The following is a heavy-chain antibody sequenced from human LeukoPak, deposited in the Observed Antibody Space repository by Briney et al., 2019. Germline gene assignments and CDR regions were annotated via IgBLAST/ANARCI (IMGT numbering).Heavy chain of an antibody. Sequence: GGSLRLSCAASRFTFSSYWMHWVRQAPGKGLVWVSRINTDESGTSYADSVKGRFTISRDNAKNTLYLQMNSLRAEDTAVYYCARGNAHALDIWGQGTMVTVSS. D-gene: IGHD1-1*01. J-gene: IGHJ3*02. CDR2: INTDESGT. CDR3: ARGNAHALDI. CDR1: RFTFSSYW. V-gene: IGHV3-74*01.